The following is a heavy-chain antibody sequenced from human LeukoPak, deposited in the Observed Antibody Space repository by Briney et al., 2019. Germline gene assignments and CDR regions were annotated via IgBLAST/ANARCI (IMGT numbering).Heavy chain of an antibody. Sequence: SETLSLTCTVSGGSISSSSYYWGWIRQPPGKGLEWIGSIYYSGSTYYNPSLKSRVTIPVDTSKNQFSLKLSSVTAADTAVYYCARALILGATSRGVSWFDPWGQGTLVTVSS. CDR2: IYYSGST. V-gene: IGHV4-39*07. J-gene: IGHJ5*02. CDR1: GGSISSSSYY. D-gene: IGHD1-26*01. CDR3: ARALILGATSRGVSWFDP.